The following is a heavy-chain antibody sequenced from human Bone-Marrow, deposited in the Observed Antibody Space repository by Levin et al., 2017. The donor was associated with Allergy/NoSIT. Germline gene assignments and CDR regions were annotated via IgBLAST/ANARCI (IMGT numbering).Heavy chain of an antibody. CDR2: SYQTGTT. J-gene: IGHJ5*02. CDR1: GGSLSSGGYS. CDR3: ARGLSWGDYHYFDL. V-gene: IGHV4-30-2*01. Sequence: PSETLSLTCAVSGGSLSSGGYSSTWIRQPPGTGLEWIGYSYQTGTTYYNPSLESRVTISLDRSKNQFSLTLTSVTAADTAVYYCARGLSWGDYHYFDLWGQGILVTVSS. D-gene: IGHD4-17*01.